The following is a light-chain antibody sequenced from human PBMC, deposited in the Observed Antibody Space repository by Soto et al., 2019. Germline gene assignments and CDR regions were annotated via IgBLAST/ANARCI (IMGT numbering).Light chain of an antibody. J-gene: IGKJ2*01. V-gene: IGKV3-15*01. CDR3: QQYDIWPPYT. CDR2: DAS. Sequence: VMTQSPSSLSASPGERVTLSCRASQNIRSSLAWYQQRPGQAPRLLIYDASTRATGIPPGFSGGGSGTEFTVTISSLQSEDFAIYYCQQYDIWPPYTFGQGTKVDIK. CDR1: QNIRSS.